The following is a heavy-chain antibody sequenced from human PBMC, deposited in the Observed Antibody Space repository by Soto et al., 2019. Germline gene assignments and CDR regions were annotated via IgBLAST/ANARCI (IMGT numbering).Heavy chain of an antibody. CDR2: ISSSSSTI. D-gene: IGHD3-10*01. Sequence: EVQLVESGGGLVQPGGSLRLYCAASGFTFSSYSMNWVRQAPGKGLEWVSYISSSSSTIYYADSVKGRFTISRDNAKNSLYLQMNSLRDEDTAVYYCAREIPSRGAGWFDPWGQGTLVTVSS. CDR3: AREIPSRGAGWFDP. V-gene: IGHV3-48*02. CDR1: GFTFSSYS. J-gene: IGHJ5*02.